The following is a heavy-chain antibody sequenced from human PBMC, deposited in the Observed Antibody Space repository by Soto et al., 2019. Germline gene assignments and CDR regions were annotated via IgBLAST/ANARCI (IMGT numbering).Heavy chain of an antibody. J-gene: IGHJ4*02. CDR1: GGSFSGYY. CDR2: INHSGST. Sequence: SETLSLTCAVYGGSFSGYYWSWIRQPPGKGLEWIGEINHSGSTNYNPSLKSRVTISVDTSKNQFSLKLSSVTAADTAVYYCARRRLRTTMVRGTIGNFDYWGQGTLVTVSS. V-gene: IGHV4-34*01. D-gene: IGHD3-10*01. CDR3: ARRRLRTTMVRGTIGNFDY.